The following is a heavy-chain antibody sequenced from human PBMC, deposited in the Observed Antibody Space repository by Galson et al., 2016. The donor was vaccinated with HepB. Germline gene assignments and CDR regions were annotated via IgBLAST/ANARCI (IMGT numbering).Heavy chain of an antibody. D-gene: IGHD2-15*01. Sequence: SLRLSCAVSGFTFGNNAMHWVRQAPGKGLELVALISYDGDNKYYADSVKGRFSISRDNSKNTLYVQMNSLRTEDTSLYYCARDRCSGGTCALGTVDYWGQGTLITVSS. CDR2: ISYDGDNK. V-gene: IGHV3-30-3*01. CDR3: ARDRCSGGTCALGTVDY. CDR1: GFTFGNNA. J-gene: IGHJ4*02.